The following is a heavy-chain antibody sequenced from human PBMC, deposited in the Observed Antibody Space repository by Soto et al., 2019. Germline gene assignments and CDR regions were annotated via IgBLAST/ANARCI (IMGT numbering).Heavy chain of an antibody. V-gene: IGHV4-59*01. CDR1: GGSISSYY. CDR2: IYYSGST. J-gene: IGHJ4*02. Sequence: SETLSLTCTVSGGSISSYYWSWIRQPPGKGLEWIGYIYYSGSTNYNPSLKSRVTISVDTSKNQFSLKLSSVTAADTAVYYCAGSTGTTWVFDYWGQGTLVTVSS. CDR3: AGSTGTTWVFDY. D-gene: IGHD4-17*01.